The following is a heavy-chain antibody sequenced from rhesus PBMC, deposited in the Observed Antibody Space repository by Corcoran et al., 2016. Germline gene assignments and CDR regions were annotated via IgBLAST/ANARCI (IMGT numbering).Heavy chain of an antibody. CDR3: ARDPVLQYYFDY. J-gene: IGHJ4*01. CDR2: IYGGGGST. CDR1: GGSISDSYY. V-gene: IGHV4-106*01. Sequence: QVQLQESGPGLVKPSETLSLTCAVSGGSISDSYYWSWIRQPPGKGLEWIGYIYGGGGSTTYHPALKSRVTIATDPSKNQFSRKLSSVTAADTAVYYCARDPVLQYYFDYWGQGVLVTVSS. D-gene: IGHD3-3*01.